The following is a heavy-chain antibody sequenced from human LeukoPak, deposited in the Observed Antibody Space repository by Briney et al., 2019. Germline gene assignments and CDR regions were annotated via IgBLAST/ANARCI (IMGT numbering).Heavy chain of an antibody. CDR2: IDTSGSYI. V-gene: IGHV3-21*01. D-gene: IGHD3-16*02. CDR3: ARASDHDWGSYRWDAFDI. Sequence: GGSLRLSCTASGFTFTSYGMNWVRQAPGKGLEWVSFIDTSGSYIYYGDSLKGRVTISRDNAKNSLYLQMNGLRAEDTAVYYCARASDHDWGSYRWDAFDIWGQGTMVTVSS. J-gene: IGHJ3*02. CDR1: GFTFTSYG.